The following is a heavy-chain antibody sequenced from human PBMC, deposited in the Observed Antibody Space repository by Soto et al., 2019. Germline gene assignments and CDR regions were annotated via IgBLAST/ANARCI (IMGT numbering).Heavy chain of an antibody. Sequence: ASVKVSCKASGYTFTSYGISWVRQAPGQGLEWMGWISAYNGNTNYAQKLQGRVTMTTDTSTSTAYMELRSLRSDDTAVYYCARSMRDYVWGSYRQKTYYYYGMDVWGQGTTVTVSS. D-gene: IGHD3-16*02. CDR2: ISAYNGNT. V-gene: IGHV1-18*01. CDR1: GYTFTSYG. J-gene: IGHJ6*02. CDR3: ARSMRDYVWGSYRQKTYYYYGMDV.